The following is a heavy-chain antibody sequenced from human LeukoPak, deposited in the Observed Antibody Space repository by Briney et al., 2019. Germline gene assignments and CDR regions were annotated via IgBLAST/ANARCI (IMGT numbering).Heavy chain of an antibody. CDR2: INHSGST. Sequence: PSETLSLTCAVYGGSFSGYYWSWIRQPPGKGLEWIGEINHSGSTNYNPSLKSRVTISVDTSKNQFFLKLSSVTAADTAVYYCASVDTAYSLSFDYWGQGTLVTVSS. J-gene: IGHJ4*02. V-gene: IGHV4-34*01. CDR1: GGSFSGYY. CDR3: ASVDTAYSLSFDY. D-gene: IGHD5-18*01.